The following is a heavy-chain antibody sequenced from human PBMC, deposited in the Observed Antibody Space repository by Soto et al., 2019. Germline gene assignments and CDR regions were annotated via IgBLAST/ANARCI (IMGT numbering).Heavy chain of an antibody. CDR1: GFTFSDHY. J-gene: IGHJ4*02. Sequence: EVQLVESGGGLVQPGGSLRLSCAASGFTFSDHYMDWGRQAPEKGLEWIGRIRNKAKSYTTEYAASVKGRFTISRDDSKNSLDLQMNRLMTEDTAVYYCARSFDYWGQGTLVTVSS. CDR3: ARSFDY. V-gene: IGHV3-72*01. CDR2: IRNKAKSYTT.